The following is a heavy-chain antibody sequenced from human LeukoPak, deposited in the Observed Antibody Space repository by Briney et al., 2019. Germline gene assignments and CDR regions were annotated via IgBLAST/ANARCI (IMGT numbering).Heavy chain of an antibody. CDR2: IYHSGRT. CDR3: ARVDGSCSGGSCPSGNWFDP. CDR1: GYSISSGYY. J-gene: IGHJ5*02. D-gene: IGHD2-15*01. V-gene: IGHV4-38-2*02. Sequence: SETLSLTCTVSGYSISSGYYWGWIRQPPGKGLEWIGSIYHSGRTFYNPSLKSRVTISVDTSKNQFSLKLNSVTAADTAVYYCARVDGSCSGGSCPSGNWFDPWGQGTLVTVSS.